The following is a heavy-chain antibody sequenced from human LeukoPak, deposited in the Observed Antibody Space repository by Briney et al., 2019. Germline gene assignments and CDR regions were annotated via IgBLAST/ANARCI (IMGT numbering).Heavy chain of an antibody. CDR2: IFGNGDTT. D-gene: IGHD3-10*01. CDR1: GFSFSTYA. CDR3: AKRNTMVRGGPCFDY. V-gene: IGHV3-23*01. J-gene: IGHJ4*02. Sequence: GGSLRLSCTASGFSFSTYAMNWVRQAPGKGLEWVSIIFGNGDTTYYADSVKGRFTVSRDNSKDTLYLQMNDLRPDDTAIYYCAKRNTMVRGGPCFDYWGQGLLVTVSS.